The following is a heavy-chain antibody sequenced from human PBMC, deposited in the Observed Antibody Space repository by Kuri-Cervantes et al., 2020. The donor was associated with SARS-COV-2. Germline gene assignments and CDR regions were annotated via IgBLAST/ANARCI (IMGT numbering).Heavy chain of an antibody. D-gene: IGHD3-22*01. CDR2: IYYSGST. J-gene: IGHJ4*02. V-gene: IGHV4-39*01. CDR1: AGSISSSSYY. CDR3: ARHRLKNKTYYYDSSGYYYFDY. Sequence: ESLKISCTVSAGSISSSSYYWGWIRQPPGKGLEWIGSIYYSGSTYYNPSLKSRVTISVDTSKNQFSLKLSSVTAADTAVYYCARHRLKNKTYYYDSSGYYYFDYWGQGTLVTVSS.